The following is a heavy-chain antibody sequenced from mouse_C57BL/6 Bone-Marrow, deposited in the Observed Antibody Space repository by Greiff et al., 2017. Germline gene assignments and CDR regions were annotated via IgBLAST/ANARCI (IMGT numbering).Heavy chain of an antibody. Sequence: QVQLQQPGAELVKPGASVKMSCKASGYTFTSYWITWVKQRPGQGLEWIGDIYPGSGSTNYNEKFKSKATLPVDTSSSTAYMQLSSRTSEDSAVYYCAREGTVVPHYYAMDYWGQGTAVTVSA. D-gene: IGHD1-1*01. J-gene: IGHJ4*01. CDR1: GYTFTSYW. CDR2: IYPGSGST. CDR3: AREGTVVPHYYAMDY. V-gene: IGHV1-55*01.